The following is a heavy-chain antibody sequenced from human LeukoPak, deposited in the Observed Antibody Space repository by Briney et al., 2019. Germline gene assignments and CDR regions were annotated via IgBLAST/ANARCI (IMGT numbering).Heavy chain of an antibody. V-gene: IGHV4-4*02. CDR2: IYHSGST. CDR1: GGSISSSNW. Sequence: SETLSLTCAVSGGSISSSNWWSWVRQPPGKGLEWIGEIYHSGSTYYNPSLKSRVTISVDTSKNQFSRKLSSVTAADTAVYYCARDRGYYDSSGYYYVNDAFDIWGQGTMVTVSS. J-gene: IGHJ3*02. D-gene: IGHD3-22*01. CDR3: ARDRGYYDSSGYYYVNDAFDI.